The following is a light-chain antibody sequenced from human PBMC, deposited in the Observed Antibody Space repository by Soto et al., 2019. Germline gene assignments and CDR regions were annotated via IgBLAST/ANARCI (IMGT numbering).Light chain of an antibody. Sequence: DIQLTQSPSFLSTSVGDRVTITCRASQDIRNYLAWYQQKPGKAPKVLIYGASTLLSGVPSRFSGSGSGTEFSLTISSLQPEDFATYYCQQLDSYPRTFGQGTKVEI. CDR1: QDIRNY. V-gene: IGKV1-9*01. CDR2: GAS. J-gene: IGKJ1*01. CDR3: QQLDSYPRT.